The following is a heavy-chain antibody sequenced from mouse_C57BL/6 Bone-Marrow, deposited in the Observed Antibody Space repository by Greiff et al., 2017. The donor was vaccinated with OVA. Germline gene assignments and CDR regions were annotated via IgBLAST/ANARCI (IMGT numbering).Heavy chain of an antibody. CDR1: GYTFTDYE. J-gene: IGHJ1*03. D-gene: IGHD2-3*01. CDR2: IDPETGGT. V-gene: IGHV1-15*01. Sequence: QVQLQQSGAELVRPGASVTLSCKASGYTFTDYEMHWVKQTPVHGLEWIGAIDPETGGTAYNQKFKGKAILTADKSSSTAYMELRSLTSEDSAVYYCTRRWWLLLSGYFDVWGTGTTVTVSS. CDR3: TRRWWLLLSGYFDV.